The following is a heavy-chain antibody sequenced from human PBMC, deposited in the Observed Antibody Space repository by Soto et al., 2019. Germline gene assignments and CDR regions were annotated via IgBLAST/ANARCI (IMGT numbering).Heavy chain of an antibody. Sequence: QLQVQESGPGQVKPSQTLSLTCTVSGGSITSHHYYWGLIRQPPGKGLEWIGSIYSGGNTYYNPSLRRRPTIFGDTAKNLSSRKRSSVPAADSAIYYCGSGPSTTWIDNWGLGTQVSVSS. V-gene: IGHV4-39*01. D-gene: IGHD2-2*01. J-gene: IGHJ4*02. CDR3: GSGPSTTWIDN. CDR2: IYSGGNT. CDR1: GGSITSHHYY.